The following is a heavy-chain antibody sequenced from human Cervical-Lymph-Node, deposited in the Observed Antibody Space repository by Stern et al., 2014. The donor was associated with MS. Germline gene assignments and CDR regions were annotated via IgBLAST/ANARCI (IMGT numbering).Heavy chain of an antibody. CDR2: IYPGDSDT. CDR3: ARHRQRTLYGMDV. D-gene: IGHD6-25*01. J-gene: IGHJ6*02. Sequence: VQLVQSGAEVKKPGESLKISCKGSGYSFTNYWIGWVRQMPGKGLEGMGVIYPGDSDTRYSPSFQGRVTISADKSISTAYLQWSSLKASDTAMYYCARHRQRTLYGMDVWGQGTTVTVSS. CDR1: GYSFTNYW. V-gene: IGHV5-51*01.